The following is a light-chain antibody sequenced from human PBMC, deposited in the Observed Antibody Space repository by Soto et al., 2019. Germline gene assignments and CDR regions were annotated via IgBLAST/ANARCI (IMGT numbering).Light chain of an antibody. CDR1: SSDVGGYNS. CDR3: TSYTSSSTLYV. CDR2: EVS. J-gene: IGLJ1*01. V-gene: IGLV2-14*01. Sequence: QSVLTQPASVSGSPGQSITISCTGTSSDVGGYNSVSWYQQHPGKAPKLMIYEVSNRPSGASYRFSGSKSGNTASLTISGLQAEDEADYYCTSYTSSSTLYVFGNGTKVTVL.